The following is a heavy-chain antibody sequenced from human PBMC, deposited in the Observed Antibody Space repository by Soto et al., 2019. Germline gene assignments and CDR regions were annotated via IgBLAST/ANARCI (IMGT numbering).Heavy chain of an antibody. D-gene: IGHD5-18*01. J-gene: IGHJ6*02. Sequence: GGSLRLSCSASGFTFSSYSMSWVRQAPGKGLECVSTISAGGLSTYYADSVKGRFTTARDSSKNTVYLQMNNLRVEDTAVYYCAKVMTANPYYYGLDVWGQGTTVTVSS. CDR2: ISAGGLST. CDR3: AKVMTANPYYYGLDV. CDR1: GFTFSSYS. V-gene: IGHV3-23*01.